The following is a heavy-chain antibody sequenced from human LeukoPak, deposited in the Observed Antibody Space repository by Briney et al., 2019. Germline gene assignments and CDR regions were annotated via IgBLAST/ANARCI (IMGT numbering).Heavy chain of an antibody. J-gene: IGHJ6*03. Sequence: SETLSLTCTVSGGSISSYYWSWIRQPPGKGLEWIGYIYTSGSTNYNPSLKSRVTISVDTSKNQFSLKLSSVTAADTAVYYCARAADTAMASLRREYYYYYMDVWGKGTTVTVSS. D-gene: IGHD5-18*01. CDR3: ARAADTAMASLRREYYYYYMDV. V-gene: IGHV4-4*09. CDR2: IYTSGST. CDR1: GGSISSYY.